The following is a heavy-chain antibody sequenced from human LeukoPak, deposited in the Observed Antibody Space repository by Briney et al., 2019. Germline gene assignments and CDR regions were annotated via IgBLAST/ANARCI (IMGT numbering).Heavy chain of an antibody. J-gene: IGHJ4*02. CDR2: INSDGSST. V-gene: IGHV3-74*01. CDR1: GFTFSSYW. Sequence: GGSLRLSCAASGFTFSSYWMHWVRQAPGKGLVWVSRINSDGSSTSYADSVKGRFTISRDNAKNTLYLQMNSLRAEDTAVYYCARGDLVVVPAAIVDYWGQGTLVTVSS. D-gene: IGHD2-2*02. CDR3: ARGDLVVVPAAIVDY.